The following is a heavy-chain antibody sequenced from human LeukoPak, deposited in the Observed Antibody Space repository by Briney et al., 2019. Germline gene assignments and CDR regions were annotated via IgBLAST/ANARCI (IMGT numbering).Heavy chain of an antibody. Sequence: PGGSLRLSCAASGFTFSSYEMNWVRQAPGKGLEWVSYISSSGSTIYYADSVKGRFTISRDNAKNSLYLQMNSLRAEDTAVYYCARDKEGGSNDHWGQGTLVTVSS. D-gene: IGHD2-15*01. CDR1: GFTFSSYE. CDR3: ARDKEGGSNDH. J-gene: IGHJ4*02. V-gene: IGHV3-48*03. CDR2: ISSSGSTI.